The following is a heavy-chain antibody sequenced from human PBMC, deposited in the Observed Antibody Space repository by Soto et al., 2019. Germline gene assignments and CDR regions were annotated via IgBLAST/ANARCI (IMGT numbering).Heavy chain of an antibody. Sequence: GGSLRLSCAASGFSFSSYSMNWVRQAPGKGLEWVSSISGSSTYIYYADSVKGRFTISRDNAKNSLYLQMNSLRAEDTALYYCARSLRGVIIDFDSWGLGTPVTVSS. CDR3: ARSLRGVIIDFDS. J-gene: IGHJ4*02. V-gene: IGHV3-21*04. CDR2: ISGSSTYI. CDR1: GFSFSSYS. D-gene: IGHD3-10*01.